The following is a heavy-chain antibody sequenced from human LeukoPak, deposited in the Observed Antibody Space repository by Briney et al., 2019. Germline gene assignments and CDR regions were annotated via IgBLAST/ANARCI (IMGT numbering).Heavy chain of an antibody. Sequence: GSLRLSCAASGFTFSDYYMSWIRQAPGKGLEWVSYISSSGSTIYYADSVKGRFTISRDNAKNSLYLQMNSLRAEDTAVYYCARGAGRTYYYDSSGYYYWSQGTLVTVSS. J-gene: IGHJ4*02. CDR1: GFTFSDYY. CDR3: ARGAGRTYYYDSSGYYY. V-gene: IGHV3-11*01. CDR2: ISSSGSTI. D-gene: IGHD3-22*01.